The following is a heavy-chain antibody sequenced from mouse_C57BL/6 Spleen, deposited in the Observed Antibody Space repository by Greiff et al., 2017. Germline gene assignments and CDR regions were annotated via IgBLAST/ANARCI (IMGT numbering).Heavy chain of an antibody. CDR1: GYAFTNFL. V-gene: IGHV1-54*01. Sequence: VQLQQSGAELVRPGTSVKVSCKASGYAFTNFLIEWVKQRPGQGLEWIGVINPGSGGTNYNGKFKGKATLTADKSSSTAYMQLSSLTSEDSAVYVCAREAAQAADYWGQGTTLTVSS. CDR2: INPGSGGT. J-gene: IGHJ2*01. D-gene: IGHD3-2*02. CDR3: AREAAQAADY.